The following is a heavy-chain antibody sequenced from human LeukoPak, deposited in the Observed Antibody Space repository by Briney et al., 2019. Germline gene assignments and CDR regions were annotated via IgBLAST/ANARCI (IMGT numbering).Heavy chain of an antibody. CDR2: IYYSGST. Sequence: SETLSLTCTVSGGSISSYYWSWIRQPPGKGLEWIGCIYYSGSTNYNPSLKSRVTISVDTSKNQFSLKLSSVTAADTAVYYCARARSVLLWFGEFPPAAFDIWGQGTMVTVSS. V-gene: IGHV4-59*01. CDR1: GGSISSYY. D-gene: IGHD3-10*01. J-gene: IGHJ3*02. CDR3: ARARSVLLWFGEFPPAAFDI.